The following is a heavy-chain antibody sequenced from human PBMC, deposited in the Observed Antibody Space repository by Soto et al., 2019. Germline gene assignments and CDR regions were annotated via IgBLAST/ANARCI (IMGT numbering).Heavy chain of an antibody. CDR2: TYYRSKWHN. CDR1: GDSVSSNSAA. CDR3: ATWRFDY. Sequence: SQTLSLTCAISGDSVSSNSAAWNWIRHSPSSGLEWLGRTYYRSKWHNDYAVSMRSRITINPDTTKNQFSLQLNSATPEDTAVYYCATWRFDYWGQGTLVTVSS. J-gene: IGHJ4*02. V-gene: IGHV6-1*01.